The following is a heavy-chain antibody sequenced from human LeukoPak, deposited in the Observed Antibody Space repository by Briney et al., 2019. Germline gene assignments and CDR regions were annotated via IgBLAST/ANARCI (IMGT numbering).Heavy chain of an antibody. D-gene: IGHD1-26*01. Sequence: GRSLRLSCAASGFTFSSYGMHWVRQAPGKGLEWVAVISYDGSNKYYADSVKGRFTISRDNSKNTLYPQMNSLRAEDTAVYYCAKVSGVFIVGAYDYWGQGTLVTVSS. V-gene: IGHV3-30*18. CDR3: AKVSGVFIVGAYDY. J-gene: IGHJ4*02. CDR2: ISYDGSNK. CDR1: GFTFSSYG.